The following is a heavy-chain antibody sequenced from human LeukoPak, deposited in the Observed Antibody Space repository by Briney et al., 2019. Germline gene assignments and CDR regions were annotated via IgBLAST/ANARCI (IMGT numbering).Heavy chain of an antibody. CDR3: ARKRSSGWYSIDY. CDR2: MNPNSGNT. D-gene: IGHD6-19*01. V-gene: IGHV1-8*02. J-gene: IGHJ4*02. Sequence: ASVKVSCKASGYTFTNYDINWVRQATGQGLEWMGWMNPNSGNTGYAQKFQGRVTMTRDTSISTAYMELSSLRSDDTAVYYCARKRSSGWYSIDYWGQGTLVTVSS. CDR1: GYTFTNYD.